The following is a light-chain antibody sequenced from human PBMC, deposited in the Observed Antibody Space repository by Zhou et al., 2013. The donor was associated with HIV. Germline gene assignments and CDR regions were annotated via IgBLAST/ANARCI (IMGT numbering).Light chain of an antibody. V-gene: IGKV1-12*01. CDR1: QDINSY. J-gene: IGKJ4*01. CDR3: QQASGFPPT. CDR2: GAS. Sequence: DIQMTQSPSSLSASVGDRVTITCQASQDINSYLNWYQQKPGKAPKLLIYGASSLQSGVPSRFSGSGSGTDFTLTITSLQPEDFATYYCQQASGFPPTFGGGTKVEIK.